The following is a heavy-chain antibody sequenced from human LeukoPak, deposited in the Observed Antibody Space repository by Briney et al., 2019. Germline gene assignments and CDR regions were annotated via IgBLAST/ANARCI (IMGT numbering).Heavy chain of an antibody. Sequence: ASVKVSCKASGYTFTSYGISWVRQAPAQGLEWMGWISAYHGNTNYAQKLQGRVTMTTDTSTSTAYMELRSLRSDDTAVYYCARDLYCSSTSCYPRNFDYWGQGTLVTVSS. CDR3: ARDLYCSSTSCYPRNFDY. V-gene: IGHV1-18*01. J-gene: IGHJ4*02. CDR2: ISAYHGNT. D-gene: IGHD2-2*01. CDR1: GYTFTSYG.